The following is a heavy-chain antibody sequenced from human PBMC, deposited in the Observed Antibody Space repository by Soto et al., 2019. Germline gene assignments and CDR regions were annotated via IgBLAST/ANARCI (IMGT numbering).Heavy chain of an antibody. V-gene: IGHV1-18*01. D-gene: IGHD3-16*01. CDR3: VRGVGGYFDH. CDR1: GYTFSNYG. Sequence: QVQSVQTGIEVKKPGASVKVSCNTMGYTFSNYGLSWVRQAPGEGLERLGWLSAYNGHTKYAQKVQDRVTLTTDTSANTAYLDLWSRRSEDTAVYYCVRGVGGYFDHWGKGTLVIVSS. CDR2: LSAYNGHT. J-gene: IGHJ4*02.